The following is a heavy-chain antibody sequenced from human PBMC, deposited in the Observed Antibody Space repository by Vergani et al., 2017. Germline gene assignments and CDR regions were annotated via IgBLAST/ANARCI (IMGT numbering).Heavy chain of an antibody. V-gene: IGHV3-33*01. CDR3: ARDYTPREWFGDNWFDP. J-gene: IGHJ5*02. CDR2: IWSDGSNK. Sequence: QVQLVESGGGVVQPGRSLRLSCAASGFTFSSYGMHWVRQAPGKGLEWVAVIWSDGSNKYYADSVKGRFTISRDNSKNTLYLQMNSLRAEDTAVYYCARDYTPREWFGDNWFDPWGQGTLVTVSS. D-gene: IGHD3-10*01. CDR1: GFTFSSYG.